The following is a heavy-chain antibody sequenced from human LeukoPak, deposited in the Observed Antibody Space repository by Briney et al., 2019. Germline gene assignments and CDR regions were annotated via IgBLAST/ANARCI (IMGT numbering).Heavy chain of an antibody. V-gene: IGHV3-64*01. D-gene: IGHD3-10*01. CDR2: ISSNGGST. CDR3: ARVTMVRGGAFDI. Sequence: PGGSLRLSCAASGFTFSSYAMHWVRQAPGKGLEYVSAISSNGGSTYYANSVKGRFTISRDNSKNSLYLQMNSLRAEDTAVYYCARVTMVRGGAFDIWGQGTMVTVSS. J-gene: IGHJ3*02. CDR1: GFTFSSYA.